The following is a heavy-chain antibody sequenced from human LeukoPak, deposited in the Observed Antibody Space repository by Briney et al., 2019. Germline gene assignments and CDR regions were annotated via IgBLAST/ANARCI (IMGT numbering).Heavy chain of an antibody. J-gene: IGHJ4*02. D-gene: IGHD6-19*01. CDR3: ARDILDRVAVACRHVDY. CDR1: GFTFSDYY. CDR2: ISSSGSTI. V-gene: IGHV3-11*01. Sequence: PGGSLRLSCAASGFTFSDYYMSWIRQAPGKGLEWVSYISSSGSTIYYADSVKGRFTISRDNAKNSLYLQMNSLRAEDTAVYYCARDILDRVAVACRHVDYWLQGTLVSVSS.